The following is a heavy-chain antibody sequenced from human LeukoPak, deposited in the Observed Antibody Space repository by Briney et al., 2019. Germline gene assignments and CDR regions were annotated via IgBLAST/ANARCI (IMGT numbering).Heavy chain of an antibody. J-gene: IGHJ4*02. D-gene: IGHD3-9*01. V-gene: IGHV3-48*01. CDR2: IGSSSNI. CDR3: ARDHDWAFDY. CDR1: GFTFSSYS. Sequence: PGGSLRLSCAASGFTFSSYSMNWVRQAPGKGLEWVSYIGSSSNIYYADSVKGRFTISRDNAKNSLYLQMNSLRAEDTAVYYCARDHDWAFDYWGQGTLVTVSS.